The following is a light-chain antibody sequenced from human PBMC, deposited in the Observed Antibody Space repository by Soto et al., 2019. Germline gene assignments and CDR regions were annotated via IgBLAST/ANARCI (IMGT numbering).Light chain of an antibody. CDR1: QTIRTS. CDR3: QQYNTNSPWT. CDR2: GAS. V-gene: IGKV1-5*01. Sequence: QMTQSPSSLSASVGARVTITCRASQTIRTSLNWYQQKPGKAPKLLIYGASTLQSGVPSRFSGSASGTEFTLTISSLQPDDFATYYCQQYNTNSPWTFGQGTKV. J-gene: IGKJ1*01.